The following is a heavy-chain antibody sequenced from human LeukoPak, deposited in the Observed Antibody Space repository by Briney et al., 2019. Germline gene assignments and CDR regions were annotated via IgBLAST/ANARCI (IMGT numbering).Heavy chain of an antibody. CDR3: ASLPTIFGVVLWFDP. CDR1: GFTFSSYS. Sequence: GGSLRLSCAASGFTFSSYSMNWVRQAPGKGLEWVSSISSSSSYIYYADSVKGRFTISRDNAKNSLYLQMNSLRAEDTAVYYCASLPTIFGVVLWFDPWGQGTLVTVSS. D-gene: IGHD3-3*01. CDR2: ISSSSSYI. V-gene: IGHV3-21*01. J-gene: IGHJ5*02.